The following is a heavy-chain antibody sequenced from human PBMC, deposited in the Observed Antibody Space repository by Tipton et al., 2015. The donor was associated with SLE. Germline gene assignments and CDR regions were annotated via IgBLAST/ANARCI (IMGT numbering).Heavy chain of an antibody. V-gene: IGHV4-30-2*01. Sequence: TLSLTCTVSGVPISSGAYSWSWIRQPPGKGLEWIGYIYQSGSTYYNPSLESRVTISVDTSKNQFSLKLSSVTAADTAVYYCARGPIEGYYYYYMDVWGKGTTVTVSS. J-gene: IGHJ6*03. CDR3: ARGPIEGYYYYYMDV. CDR2: IYQSGST. D-gene: IGHD1-26*01. CDR1: GVPISSGAYS.